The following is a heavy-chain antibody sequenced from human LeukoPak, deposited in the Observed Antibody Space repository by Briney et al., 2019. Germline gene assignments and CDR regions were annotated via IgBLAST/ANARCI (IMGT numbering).Heavy chain of an antibody. V-gene: IGHV3-48*01. CDR3: ARDAWPFGGSWFDP. D-gene: IGHD3-16*01. CDR2: SRTA. Sequence: SRTAYSAASVEGRFTISSDNAKNSLYLQIHSVRAEDTAVYYCARDAWPFGGSWFDPWGQGTLVTVSS. J-gene: IGHJ5*02.